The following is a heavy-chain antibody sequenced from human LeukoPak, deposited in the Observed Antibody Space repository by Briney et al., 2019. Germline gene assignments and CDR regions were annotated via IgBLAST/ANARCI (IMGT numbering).Heavy chain of an antibody. CDR1: RGTFSSYA. D-gene: IGHD6-6*01. V-gene: IGHV1-69*13. CDR3: ARDGSSIAARRPFDY. CDR2: IIPIFGTA. J-gene: IGHJ4*02. Sequence: SVKDSCKASRGTFSSYAISWVRQAPGQGLEWMGGIIPIFGTANYAQKFQGRVTITADESTSTAYMELSSLRSEDTAVYYCARDGSSIAARRPFDYWGQGTLVTVSS.